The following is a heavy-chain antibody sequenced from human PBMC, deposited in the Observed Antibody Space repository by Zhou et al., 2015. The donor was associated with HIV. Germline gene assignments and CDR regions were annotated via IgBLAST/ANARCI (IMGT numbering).Heavy chain of an antibody. CDR2: IIPIFGTT. Sequence: QVQLVQSGAEVKKPGASVQVSCKASGYTFSGYYMHWVRQAPGQGLEWMGGIIPIFGTTNYAQKFQGRVTITADESTSTAYMNLSSLRSEDTAVYFCARGGDSSGWGVAWYFDLWGRGTLVTVSS. CDR3: ARGGDSSGWGVAWYFDL. CDR1: GYTFSGYY. V-gene: IGHV1-69*01. J-gene: IGHJ2*01. D-gene: IGHD6-19*01.